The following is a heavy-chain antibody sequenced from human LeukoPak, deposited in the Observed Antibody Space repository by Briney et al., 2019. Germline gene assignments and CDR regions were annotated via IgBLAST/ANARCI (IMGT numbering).Heavy chain of an antibody. CDR2: INHSGST. CDR3: ARNGKPYYYDSSGYLSW. D-gene: IGHD3-22*01. V-gene: IGHV4-34*01. CDR1: GGSISGYY. J-gene: IGHJ4*02. Sequence: PSETLSLTCAVYGGSISGYYWSWIRQPPGKGLEWIGDINHSGSTNYNPSLKSRVTISVDTSKNQFSLKLSSVTAADTAVYYCARNGKPYYYDSSGYLSWWGQGTLVTVSS.